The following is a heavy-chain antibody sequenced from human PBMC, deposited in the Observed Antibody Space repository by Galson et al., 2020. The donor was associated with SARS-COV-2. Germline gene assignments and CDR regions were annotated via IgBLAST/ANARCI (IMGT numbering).Heavy chain of an antibody. CDR1: GFTFSDYY. J-gene: IGHJ5*02. CDR2: ISSSSSYT. CDR3: ARESGGGYNWFDP. Sequence: TGGSLRLSCAASGFTFSDYYMSWIRQAPGKGLEWVSYISSSSSYTNYADSVKGRFTISRDNAKNSLYLQMNSLRAEDTAVYYCARESGGGYNWFDPWGQGTLVTVSS. V-gene: IGHV3-11*06. D-gene: IGHD3-10*01.